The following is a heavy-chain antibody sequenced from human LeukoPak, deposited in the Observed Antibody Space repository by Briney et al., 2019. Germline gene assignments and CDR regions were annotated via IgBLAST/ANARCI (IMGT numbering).Heavy chain of an antibody. Sequence: ASVKVSCKASGYTFISYGISWVRQAPGQGVEWMGWISAYNGNTNYAQKLQGRVTMTTDTSTSTAYMELRSLRSDDTAVYYCARTIVGATGLYFDFWGQGTMVTVSS. CDR2: ISAYNGNT. D-gene: IGHD1-26*01. CDR1: GYTFISYG. V-gene: IGHV1-18*01. CDR3: ARTIVGATGLYFDF. J-gene: IGHJ3*01.